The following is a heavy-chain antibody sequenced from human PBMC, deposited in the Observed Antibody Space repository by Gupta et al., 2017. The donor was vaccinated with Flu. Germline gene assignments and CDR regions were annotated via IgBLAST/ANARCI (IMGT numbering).Heavy chain of an antibody. CDR1: GFTFSSYA. V-gene: IGHV3-64D*06. J-gene: IGHJ4*02. Sequence: EVQLGESGGGLVQPGGSLRLSCSASGFTFSSYAMHWVRQAPGKGLEYVSAISSNGGSTYYADSVKGRFTISRDNSKNTLYLQMSSLRAEDTAVYYCGRRGAEDFDYWGQGTMVTVSS. CDR3: GRRGAEDFDY. CDR2: ISSNGGST.